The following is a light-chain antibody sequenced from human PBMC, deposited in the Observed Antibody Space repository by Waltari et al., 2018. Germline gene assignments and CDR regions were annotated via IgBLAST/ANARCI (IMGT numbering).Light chain of an antibody. J-gene: IGKJ1*01. CDR1: QSIGRY. Sequence: EIVLTQSPGTLSLSPGERATLSGRASQSIGRYLAWYQQKPDQAPRLLIYGASSRATGIPDRFSGSGSGTDFTLTISRLEPEDFAVYYCQNHERLPATFGQGTKVEIK. CDR2: GAS. CDR3: QNHERLPAT. V-gene: IGKV3-20*01.